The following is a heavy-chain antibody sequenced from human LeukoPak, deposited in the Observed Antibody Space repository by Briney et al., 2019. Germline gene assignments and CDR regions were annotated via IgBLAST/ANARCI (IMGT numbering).Heavy chain of an antibody. CDR1: GLTFRSYS. V-gene: IGHV3-23*01. J-gene: IGHJ6*03. Sequence: GGSLRLSCEASGLTFRSYSMNWVPKVQGKGLEWVSSISGSVGTPYYADFLKGRFTISRDNSKNTLYLQMNSLRAEDTAVYYCAKGGARYCSGGSCSRWYYMDVWGKGTTVTVSS. D-gene: IGHD2-15*01. CDR3: AKGGARYCSGGSCSRWYYMDV. CDR2: ISGSVGTP.